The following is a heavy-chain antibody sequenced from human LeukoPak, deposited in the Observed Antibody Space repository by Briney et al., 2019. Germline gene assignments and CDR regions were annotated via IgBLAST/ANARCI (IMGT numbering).Heavy chain of an antibody. CDR3: ARGSRYYGSGSYPIKRRCYFDY. Sequence: PSETLSLTCAVYGGSFSGYYWSWIRQPPGKGLEWIGEINHSGSTNNNPSLKSRVTISVDTSKNQFSLKLSSVTAADTAVYYCARGSRYYGSGSYPIKRRCYFDYWGQGTLVTVSS. J-gene: IGHJ4*02. CDR1: GGSFSGYY. CDR2: INHSGST. V-gene: IGHV4-34*01. D-gene: IGHD3-10*01.